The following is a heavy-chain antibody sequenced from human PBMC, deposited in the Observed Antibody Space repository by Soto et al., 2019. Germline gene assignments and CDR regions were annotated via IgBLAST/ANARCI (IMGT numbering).Heavy chain of an antibody. CDR2: IYYSGST. Sequence: SETLSLTCTVSGGSISSGGYYWSWIRQHPGKGLEWIGYIYYSGSTYYNPSLKSRVTISVDTSKNQFSLKLSSVTAADTAVYYCARHDFWTSRPPYYYYMDVWGKGTTVTVS. J-gene: IGHJ6*03. CDR1: GGSISSGGYY. V-gene: IGHV4-31*03. CDR3: ARHDFWTSRPPYYYYMDV. D-gene: IGHD3-3*01.